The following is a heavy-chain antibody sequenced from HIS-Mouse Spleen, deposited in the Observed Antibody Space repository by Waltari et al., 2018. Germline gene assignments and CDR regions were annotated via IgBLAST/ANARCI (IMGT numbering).Heavy chain of an antibody. J-gene: IGHJ2*01. Sequence: QLQLQESGPGLVKPSETLSLTCTVSGGSISSSSYYWGWIRQPPGQGLEWIGSIYYSRSNYYNASLKSRVTISVDTSKNQFSLKLSSVTAADTAVYYCAREIPYSSSWYDWYFDLWGRGTLVTVSS. D-gene: IGHD6-13*01. CDR1: GGSISSSSYY. CDR3: AREIPYSSSWYDWYFDL. V-gene: IGHV4-39*07. CDR2: IYYSRSN.